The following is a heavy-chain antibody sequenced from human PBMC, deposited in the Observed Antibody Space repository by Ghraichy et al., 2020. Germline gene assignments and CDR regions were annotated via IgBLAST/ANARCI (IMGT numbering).Heavy chain of an antibody. CDR3: ARQSRMGRGWYGWVGP. J-gene: IGHJ5*02. D-gene: IGHD6-19*01. CDR1: GGFFRNNY. CDR2: LYHDGAT. Sequence: SETLSLTCAVSGGFFRNNYWTWIRQTPGKGLEWIGELYHDGATHYNPALKSRVTTSGDTSKIQSSLNRTSVTPSDTGVYYCARQSRMGRGWYGWVGPWGKGILVTVSS. V-gene: IGHV4-34*01.